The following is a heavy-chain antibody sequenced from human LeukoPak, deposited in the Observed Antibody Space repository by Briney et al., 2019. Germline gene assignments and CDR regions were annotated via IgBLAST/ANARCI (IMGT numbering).Heavy chain of an antibody. CDR1: GFTVSSNY. CDR2: LYSDGST. D-gene: IGHD3-10*01. CDR3: ELWFRELEVDY. Sequence: GGSLRLSCVASGFTVSSNYMSWVRQAPGKGLEWVSILYSDGSTYYADSVKGRFTISRHNSENTLYLQMDSLRPEDAALYYCELWFRELEVDYWGQGTLVTVSS. J-gene: IGHJ4*02. V-gene: IGHV3-53*04.